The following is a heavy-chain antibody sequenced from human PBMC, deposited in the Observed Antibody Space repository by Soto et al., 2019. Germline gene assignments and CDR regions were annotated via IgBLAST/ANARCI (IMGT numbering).Heavy chain of an antibody. D-gene: IGHD6-13*01. Sequence: QVQLVQSGAEVKKPGSSVKVSCKAFGGTFSTYAVSWVRQAPGQGLEWVGGIIPSTGSTNHAQKFQGRVTITAANSTRSTLSYPPSLRAALTIVTFPPWGGSSSDYWGQGTLVTVSS. V-gene: IGHV1-69*14. CDR3: PWGGSSSDY. CDR1: GGTFSTYA. J-gene: IGHJ4*02. CDR2: IIPSTGST.